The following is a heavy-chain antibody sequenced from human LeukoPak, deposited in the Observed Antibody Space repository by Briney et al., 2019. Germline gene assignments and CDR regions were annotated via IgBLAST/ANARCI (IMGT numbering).Heavy chain of an antibody. D-gene: IGHD2-15*01. Sequence: SVKVSCKASGYTFTSYGISWVRQAPGQGLEWMGGIIPIFGTANYAQKFQGRVTITADESTSTAYMELSSLRSEDTAVYYCARVPYCSGGSCYLDSHWFDPWGQGTLVTVSS. J-gene: IGHJ5*02. CDR3: ARVPYCSGGSCYLDSHWFDP. CDR2: IIPIFGTA. V-gene: IGHV1-69*13. CDR1: GYTFTSYG.